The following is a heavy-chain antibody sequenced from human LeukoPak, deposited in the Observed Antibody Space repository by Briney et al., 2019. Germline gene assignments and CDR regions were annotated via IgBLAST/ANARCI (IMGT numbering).Heavy chain of an antibody. J-gene: IGHJ6*03. D-gene: IGHD3-3*01. V-gene: IGHV4-4*07. Sequence: PSETLSLTCTVSGGSISSYYWSWIRQPAGKGLEWIGRIYTSGSTNYNPSLKSRVTISVDTSKNQFSLKLSSVTAADTAVYYCARRQNSVTIFGMIRVGYYYMDVWGKGTTVTVSS. CDR2: IYTSGST. CDR3: ARRQNSVTIFGMIRVGYYYMDV. CDR1: GGSISSYY.